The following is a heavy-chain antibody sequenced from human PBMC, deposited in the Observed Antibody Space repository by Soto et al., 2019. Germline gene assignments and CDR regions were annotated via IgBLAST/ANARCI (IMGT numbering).Heavy chain of an antibody. CDR3: TREVSAVFDY. CDR1: GLTFSSYW. J-gene: IGHJ4*02. CDR2: IDSDGSST. D-gene: IGHD6-25*01. Sequence: PGGSLRLSCTASGLTFSSYWMHWVRQAPGKGLVWVSRIDSDGSSTSYADSVKGRFTISRDNAKNTLYLQMNSLRAEDTAVYYCTREVSAVFDYWGQGTLVTVSS. V-gene: IGHV3-74*01.